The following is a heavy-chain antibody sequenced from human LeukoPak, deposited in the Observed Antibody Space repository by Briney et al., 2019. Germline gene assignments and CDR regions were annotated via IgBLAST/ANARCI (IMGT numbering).Heavy chain of an antibody. J-gene: IGHJ6*03. V-gene: IGHV1-46*01. D-gene: IGHD6-19*01. Sequence: ASVKVSCKASGYTFTSYYMHWVRQAPGQGLEWMGIINPSGGSTSYAQKFQGRVTMTRDTSTSTVYMELSSLRSEDTAVYYCARTQWLGSYYYYYMDVWGKGTTVTVSS. CDR3: ARTQWLGSYYYYYMDV. CDR1: GYTFTSYY. CDR2: INPSGGST.